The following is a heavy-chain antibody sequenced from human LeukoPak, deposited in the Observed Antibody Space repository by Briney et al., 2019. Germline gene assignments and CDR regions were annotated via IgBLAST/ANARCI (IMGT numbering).Heavy chain of an antibody. J-gene: IGHJ3*02. CDR2: IKQDGSEK. V-gene: IGHV3-7*01. CDR1: GFTFSGYW. D-gene: IGHD2-15*01. CDR3: AIMGYCSGGSCYSGPPDAFDI. Sequence: GGSLRLSCAASGFTFSGYWMSWVRQAPGKGLEWVANIKQDGSEKYYVDSVKGRFTISRDNAKNSLYLQMNSLRAEDTAVYYCAIMGYCSGGSCYSGPPDAFDIWGQGTMVTVSS.